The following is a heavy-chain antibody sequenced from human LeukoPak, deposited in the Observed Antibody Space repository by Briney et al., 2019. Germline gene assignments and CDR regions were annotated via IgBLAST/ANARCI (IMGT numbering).Heavy chain of an antibody. V-gene: IGHV4-61*02. CDR2: IYTSGST. J-gene: IGHJ6*03. Sequence: PSQTLSLTCTVSGGSISSGSYYWSWIRQPAGKGLEWIGRIYTSGSTNYNPSLKSRVTISVDTSKNQFSLKLSSVTAADTAVYYCAREVTMVRGVIIGVRDYYYYMDVWGKGTTVTISS. CDR1: GGSISSGSYY. CDR3: AREVTMVRGVIIGVRDYYYYMDV. D-gene: IGHD3-10*01.